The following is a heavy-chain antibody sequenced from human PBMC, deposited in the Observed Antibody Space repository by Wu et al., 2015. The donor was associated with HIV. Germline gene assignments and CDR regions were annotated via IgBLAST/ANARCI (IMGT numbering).Heavy chain of an antibody. CDR3: AINTDSVATSLYSLGV. J-gene: IGHJ6*02. CDR2: MNPNSGNI. D-gene: IGHD5-12*01. Sequence: QVQLVQSGAEVKKPGASVKVSCKASGYTFTGYDIHWVRQATGQGLEWMGWMNPNSGNIIYTQKFVGRVTITRDTSISTAYMELDSLRPEDTAVYYCAINTDSVATSLYSLGVWGQGTVVTVSS. V-gene: IGHV1-8*01. CDR1: GYTFTGYD.